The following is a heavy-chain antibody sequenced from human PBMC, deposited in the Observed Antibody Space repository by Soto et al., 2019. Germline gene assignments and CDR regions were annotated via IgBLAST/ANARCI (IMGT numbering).Heavy chain of an antibody. CDR2: INPYNGNR. CDR1: GYSFSYYG. CDR3: ARDRLRGYDNSGFYS. J-gene: IGHJ4*02. V-gene: IGHV1-18*01. D-gene: IGHD3-22*01. Sequence: QVQLVQSEAELRKPGASVKVSCKASGYSFSYYGISWVRQAPGQGLEWMGWINPYNGNRNYAQKFEDRVTMTTATSTNTIYMELRSLKSDGTAIYYCARDRLRGYDNSGFYSWGQGTLVTVSS.